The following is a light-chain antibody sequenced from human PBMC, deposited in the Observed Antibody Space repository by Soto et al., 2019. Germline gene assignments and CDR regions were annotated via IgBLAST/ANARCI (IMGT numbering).Light chain of an antibody. CDR3: QQCNNWPQT. V-gene: IGKV1-5*01. J-gene: IGKJ1*01. CDR1: QSISTG. Sequence: DIQMTQSPSTLSSSVGDRVTITCRASQSISTGLAWYQQKPGKAPNLLIYDASTLESGVPSRFSGSGSGTEFTLTISCLQPDDFAVYYCQQCNNWPQTFGQGTKVDIK. CDR2: DAS.